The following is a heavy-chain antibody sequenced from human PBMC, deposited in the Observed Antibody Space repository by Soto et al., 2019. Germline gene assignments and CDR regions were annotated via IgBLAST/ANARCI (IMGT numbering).Heavy chain of an antibody. CDR2: INAGNGNT. V-gene: IGHV1-3*05. Sequence: QVQLVQSGAEEKKPGASVKVSCKASGYTFTSYAMHWARQAPGQRLEWMGWINAGNGNTKYSQKFQGRVTITRDTSASKAYMELSSLRSEDTAVYYCARSIVVVTALDYWGQGTLVTVSS. D-gene: IGHD2-21*02. J-gene: IGHJ4*02. CDR3: ARSIVVVTALDY. CDR1: GYTFTSYA.